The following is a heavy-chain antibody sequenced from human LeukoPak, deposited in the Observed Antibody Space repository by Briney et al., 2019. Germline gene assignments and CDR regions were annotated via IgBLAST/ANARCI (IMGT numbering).Heavy chain of an antibody. CDR2: INAGNGNT. V-gene: IGHV1-3*01. D-gene: IGHD3-3*01. CDR3: ARSKLLRFLEWLSPFDY. J-gene: IGHJ4*02. Sequence: VASVKVSCKASGGTFSSYAISWVRQAPGQRLEWMGWINAGNGNTKYSQRFQGRVTITRDTSASTAYMELSSLRSEDTAVYYCARSKLLRFLEWLSPFDYWGQGTLVTVSS. CDR1: GGTFSSYA.